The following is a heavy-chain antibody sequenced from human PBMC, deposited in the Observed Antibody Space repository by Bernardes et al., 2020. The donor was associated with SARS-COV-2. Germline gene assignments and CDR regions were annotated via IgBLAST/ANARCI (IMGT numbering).Heavy chain of an antibody. Sequence: SETLSLTCAVYGGSLSGYYWNWIRQPPGKGLEWIGEINYSGSTNYNPSLKSRVTISVDTSKNQFSLKLNSVTAADTAVYYCARAVWGFWYFDLWGRGTLVTVSS. V-gene: IGHV4-34*01. CDR1: GGSLSGYY. CDR2: INYSGST. CDR3: ARAVWGFWYFDL. D-gene: IGHD3-16*01. J-gene: IGHJ2*01.